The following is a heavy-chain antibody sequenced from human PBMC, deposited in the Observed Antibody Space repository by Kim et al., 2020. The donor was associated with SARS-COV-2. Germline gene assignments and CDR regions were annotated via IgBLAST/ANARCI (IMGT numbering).Heavy chain of an antibody. Sequence: YADSVKGRFTISRDNAKNSLYLQMNSLRAEDTAVYYWARTPDGNNNWFDPWGQGTLVTVSS. J-gene: IGHJ5*02. V-gene: IGHV3-11*06. CDR3: ARTPDGNNNWFDP.